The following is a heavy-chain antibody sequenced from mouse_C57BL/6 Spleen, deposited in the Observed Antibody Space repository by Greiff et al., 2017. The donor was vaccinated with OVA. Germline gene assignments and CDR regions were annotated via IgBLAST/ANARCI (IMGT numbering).Heavy chain of an antibody. Sequence: VKLVESEGGLVQPGSSMKLSRTASGFTFSDYYMARVRQVPEKGLEWVANIYYDGSSTYYLDSLKSRFIISRDNAKNILYLQMSSLKSEDTDTYYSARGYGYDGYAMDYWGKGTSVTVSS. CDR1: GFTFSDYY. CDR2: IYYDGSST. CDR3: ARGYGYDGYAMDY. D-gene: IGHD2-2*01. V-gene: IGHV5-16*01. J-gene: IGHJ4*01.